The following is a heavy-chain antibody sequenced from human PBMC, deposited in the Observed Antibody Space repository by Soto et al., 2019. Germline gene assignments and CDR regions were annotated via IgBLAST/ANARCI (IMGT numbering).Heavy chain of an antibody. Sequence: ASVKVSCKASGGTFSSYAISWVRQAPGQGLEWMGGIIPIFGTANYAQKFQGRVTITADESTSTAYMELSSLRSEDTAVYHCARPSWYSSGWQYGMDVWGQGTTVTVSS. J-gene: IGHJ6*02. CDR1: GGTFSSYA. D-gene: IGHD6-19*01. CDR3: ARPSWYSSGWQYGMDV. V-gene: IGHV1-69*13. CDR2: IIPIFGTA.